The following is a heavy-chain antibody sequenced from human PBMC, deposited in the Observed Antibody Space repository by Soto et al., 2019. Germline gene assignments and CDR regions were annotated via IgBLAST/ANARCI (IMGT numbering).Heavy chain of an antibody. CDR2: INHSGST. CDR1: GGSFSGYY. CDR3: ARELRYYDSSGYSYYFDY. D-gene: IGHD3-22*01. V-gene: IGHV4-34*01. Sequence: SETLSLTCAVYGGSFSGYYWSWIRQPPGKGLEWIGEINHSGSTNYNPSLKSRVTISVDTSKNQFSLKLSSVTAADTAVYYCARELRYYDSSGYSYYFDYWGQGTLVTVSS. J-gene: IGHJ4*02.